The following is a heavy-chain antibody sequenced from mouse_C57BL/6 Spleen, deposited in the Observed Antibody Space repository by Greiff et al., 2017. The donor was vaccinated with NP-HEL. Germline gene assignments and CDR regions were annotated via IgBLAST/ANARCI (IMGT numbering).Heavy chain of an antibody. V-gene: IGHV1-64*01. Sequence: VQLQQPGAELVKPGASVKLSCKASGYTFTSYWMHWVKQRPGQGLEWIGMIHPNSGSTNYNEKFKSKATLTVDKSSSTAYMQLSSLTSEDSAVYYCARSWLLLYAMDDWGQGTSVTVSS. CDR2: IHPNSGST. J-gene: IGHJ4*01. CDR1: GYTFTSYW. CDR3: ARSWLLLYAMDD. D-gene: IGHD2-3*01.